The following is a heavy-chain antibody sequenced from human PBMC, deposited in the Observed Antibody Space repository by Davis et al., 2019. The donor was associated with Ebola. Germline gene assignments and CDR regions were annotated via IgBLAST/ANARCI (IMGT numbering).Heavy chain of an antibody. CDR1: GYSFTNYL. J-gene: IGHJ5*02. Sequence: PGGSLRLSCKSSGYSFTNYLIAWVRQMPGKGLEWMGIIYPGDSDITYSPSFQGQVTISADRSISTAYLQWSSLKASDTATYYCARSGYSSGWYRNWFDPWGQGTLVTVSS. CDR3: ARSGYSSGWYRNWFDP. D-gene: IGHD6-19*01. CDR2: IYPGDSDI. V-gene: IGHV5-51*01.